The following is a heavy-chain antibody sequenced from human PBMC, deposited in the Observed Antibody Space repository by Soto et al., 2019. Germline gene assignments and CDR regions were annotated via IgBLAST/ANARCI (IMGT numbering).Heavy chain of an antibody. V-gene: IGHV3-15*07. Sequence: GGSLRLSCAACDYTFSNAWMNWVRQAPGKGLEWVGRIKSKTDGGATDYAAPVKGRFTISRDDSKNTLYLQMNSLKTEDTAVYYCTTVHSSGYYHGDYYYGMDVWGQGTTVTVSS. CDR1: DYTFSNAW. CDR3: TTVHSSGYYHGDYYYGMDV. J-gene: IGHJ6*02. D-gene: IGHD3-22*01. CDR2: IKSKTDGGAT.